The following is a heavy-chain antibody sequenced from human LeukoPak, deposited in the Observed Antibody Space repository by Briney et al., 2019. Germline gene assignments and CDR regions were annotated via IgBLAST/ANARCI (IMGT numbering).Heavy chain of an antibody. J-gene: IGHJ3*02. D-gene: IGHD3-22*01. Sequence: SETLSLTCTASGGSISSYYWSWIRQPAGKGLEWIGRIYTSGSTNYNPSLKSRVTMSVDTSKNQFSLKLSSVTAADTAVYYCARDYYDSSGYSYDAFDIWGQGTMVTVSS. CDR2: IYTSGST. CDR3: ARDYYDSSGYSYDAFDI. CDR1: GGSISSYY. V-gene: IGHV4-4*07.